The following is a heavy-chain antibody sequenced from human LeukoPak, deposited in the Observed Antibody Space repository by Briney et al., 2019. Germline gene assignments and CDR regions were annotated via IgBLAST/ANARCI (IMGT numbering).Heavy chain of an antibody. J-gene: IGHJ4*02. D-gene: IGHD5-18*01. Sequence: GESLKISCEGSGYSFTSYWIGWMRQMPGKGLEWMGIIHPGDSDTRYSPSFQGQVTISVDKSINTAYVQWRSLKASDTAMYFCARLPGDSYGLGPFDYWGQGTLVTVSS. V-gene: IGHV5-51*01. CDR1: GYSFTSYW. CDR2: IHPGDSDT. CDR3: ARLPGDSYGLGPFDY.